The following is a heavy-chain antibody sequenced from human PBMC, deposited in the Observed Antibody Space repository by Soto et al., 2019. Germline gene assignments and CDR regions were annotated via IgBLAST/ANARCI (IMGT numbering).Heavy chain of an antibody. CDR2: IYYSGST. Sequence: PSETLSLTCTVSGGSISSSTYYWGWIRQPPGKGLEWIGTIYYSGSTYYNPSLKSRVTISVDTSKNQFSLKLSSVTAADTAVYYCASSGWFDPWGQGTLVTVS. V-gene: IGHV4-39*01. J-gene: IGHJ5*02. CDR3: ASSGWFDP. CDR1: GGSISSSTYY.